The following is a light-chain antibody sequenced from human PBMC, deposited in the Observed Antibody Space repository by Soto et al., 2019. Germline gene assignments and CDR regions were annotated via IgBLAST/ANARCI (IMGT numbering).Light chain of an antibody. CDR2: VGTGGIVG. CDR1: SGYSNYK. CDR3: GADHGSGSNFVVV. Sequence: QLVLTQPPSASASLRASVTLTCTLSSGYSNYKVDWYQQRPGKGPRFVMRVGTGGIVGSKGDGIPDRFSVLGSGLNRYLTIKNIQEEDESDYHCGADHGSGSNFVVVFGGGTKVTVL. J-gene: IGLJ2*01. V-gene: IGLV9-49*01.